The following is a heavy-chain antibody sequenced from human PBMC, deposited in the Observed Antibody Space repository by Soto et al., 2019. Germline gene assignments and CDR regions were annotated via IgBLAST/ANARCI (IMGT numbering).Heavy chain of an antibody. J-gene: IGHJ5*02. CDR2: ISSNGGST. Sequence: PGGSLRLSCAASGFIFNNYAMHWVRQAPGKGLEYVSAISSNGGSTYYANSVKGRFTISRDNSKNTLYLQMGSLRAEDMAVYYCARGPEWLLPSGNWFAPWGQGTLVTVSS. D-gene: IGHD3-3*01. V-gene: IGHV3-64*01. CDR3: ARGPEWLLPSGNWFAP. CDR1: GFIFNNYA.